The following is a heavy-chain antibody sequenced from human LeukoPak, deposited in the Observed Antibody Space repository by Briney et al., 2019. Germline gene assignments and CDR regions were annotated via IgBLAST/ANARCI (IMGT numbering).Heavy chain of an antibody. CDR1: GGSISTSSYY. J-gene: IGHJ4*02. Sequence: SETLSLTCTVSGGSISTSSYYWGWVRQLPGKGLEWIGNIFYSGSTYYSPSLKSRVTISVDTSKNQFSLKLSSVTAADTAVYYCARHVYCSGGSCFYYFDYWGQGTLVTVSS. CDR2: IFYSGST. CDR3: ARHVYCSGGSCFYYFDY. D-gene: IGHD2-15*01. V-gene: IGHV4-39*01.